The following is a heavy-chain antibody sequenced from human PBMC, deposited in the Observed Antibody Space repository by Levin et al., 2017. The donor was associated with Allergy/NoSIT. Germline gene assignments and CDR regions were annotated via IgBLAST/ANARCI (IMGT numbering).Heavy chain of an antibody. CDR3: ARPPTSTIVGEYWYFDL. V-gene: IGHV3-21*01. Sequence: GGSLRLSCAASGFTFSSYSMNWVRQAPGKGLEWVSSISSSSSYIYYADSVKGRFTISRDNAKNSLYLQMNSLRAEDTAVYYCARPPTSTIVGEYWYFDLWGRGTLVTVSS. D-gene: IGHD3-3*01. CDR1: GFTFSSYS. J-gene: IGHJ2*01. CDR2: ISSSSSYI.